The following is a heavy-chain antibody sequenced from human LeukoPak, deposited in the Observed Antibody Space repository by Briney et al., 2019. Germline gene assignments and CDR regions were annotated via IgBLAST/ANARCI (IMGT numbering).Heavy chain of an antibody. CDR2: ISSSSNYI. CDR1: GFSFSSYS. J-gene: IGHJ3*02. D-gene: IGHD3-22*01. V-gene: IGHV3-21*01. Sequence: PGRSLRLSCAASGFSFSSYSMNWVRQAPGKGLEWVSSISSSSNYIYYADSVKGRFTISRDNAKNSLYLQMNSLRAEDTAVYYCARAKMFYYEGGTYYHAFDIWGQGTMVTVSS. CDR3: ARAKMFYYEGGTYYHAFDI.